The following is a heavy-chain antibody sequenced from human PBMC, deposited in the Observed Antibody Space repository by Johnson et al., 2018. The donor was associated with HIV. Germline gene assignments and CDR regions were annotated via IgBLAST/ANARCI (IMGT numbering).Heavy chain of an antibody. CDR3: AKEPRPAFDI. Sequence: QVQLVESGGGLVKPGGSLILSCAASGFTFSSYGMHWVRQAPGKGLEWVAVIWYDGSNKYYADSVKGRFTISRDNSKKTVYLQMNSLRAEDTAVYYCAKEPRPAFDIWGQGTMVTVSS. CDR1: GFTFSSYG. J-gene: IGHJ3*02. V-gene: IGHV3-30*02. CDR2: IWYDGSNK.